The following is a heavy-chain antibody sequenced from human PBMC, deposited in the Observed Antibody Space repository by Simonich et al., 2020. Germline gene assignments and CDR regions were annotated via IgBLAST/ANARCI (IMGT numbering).Heavy chain of an antibody. J-gene: IGHJ6*03. Sequence: QVQLVQSGAEVKKPGASVKVSCKASGYTFTGYYMHWVRQAPGQGLEWKGWINPNSGGTNYAQKFQGRGTRTRDTAISTAYRELSRLRSDDTAVYYWARDRAARYYYYYYMDVWGKGTTVTVSS. CDR1: GYTFTGYY. D-gene: IGHD6-6*01. CDR3: ARDRAARYYYYYYMDV. V-gene: IGHV1-2*02. CDR2: INPNSGGT.